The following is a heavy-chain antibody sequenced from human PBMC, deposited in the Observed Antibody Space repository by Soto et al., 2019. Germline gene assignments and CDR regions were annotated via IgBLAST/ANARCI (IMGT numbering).Heavy chain of an antibody. CDR1: GGSISSYY. CDR3: ASQAVAGTIYAFDY. Sequence: SDTLSLTCTVSGGSISSYYWSCIRQPPGKGLEWIGYIYYSGSTNHNPSLKSRVTISVDTSKNQFSLKLSSVTAADTAVYYCASQAVAGTIYAFDYWGQGTLVTVS. V-gene: IGHV4-59*07. CDR2: IYYSGST. D-gene: IGHD6-19*01. J-gene: IGHJ4*02.